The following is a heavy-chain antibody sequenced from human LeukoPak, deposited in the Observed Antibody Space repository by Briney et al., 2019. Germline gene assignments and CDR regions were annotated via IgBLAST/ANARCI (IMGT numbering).Heavy chain of an antibody. V-gene: IGHV4-34*01. CDR2: INHSGST. Sequence: KPSETLSLTCAVYGGSFSGYYWSWIRQPPGKGLEWIGEINHSGSTNYNPSLKSRVTISVDTSKNQFSLKLSSVTAADTAVYYCARGQYYDFWSGYPYYFDYWGQGTLVTVSS. J-gene: IGHJ4*02. CDR1: GGSFSGYY. D-gene: IGHD3-3*01. CDR3: ARGQYYDFWSGYPYYFDY.